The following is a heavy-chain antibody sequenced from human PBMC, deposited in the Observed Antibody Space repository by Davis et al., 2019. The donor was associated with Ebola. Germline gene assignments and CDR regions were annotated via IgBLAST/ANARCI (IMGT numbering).Heavy chain of an antibody. Sequence: AASVKVSCKAYGYTFTSYGISWVRQAPGQGLEWMGWISVYNGNTKYAQKLQGRVTMTTDTSTSTAYMDLRSLRSDDTAVYYCARDRASYYGSGLGWYFDLWGRGTLVTVSS. CDR2: ISVYNGNT. D-gene: IGHD3-10*01. CDR3: ARDRASYYGSGLGWYFDL. J-gene: IGHJ2*01. V-gene: IGHV1-18*01. CDR1: GYTFTSYG.